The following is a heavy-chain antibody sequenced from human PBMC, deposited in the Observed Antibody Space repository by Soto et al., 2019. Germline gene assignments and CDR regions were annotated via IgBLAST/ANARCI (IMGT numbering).Heavy chain of an antibody. V-gene: IGHV1-69*01. Sequence: QVQLVQSGAEVKKPGSSVKVSCKASGGTFSSHAISWVRQAPGQGLEWMGGLIPVYVTPIYAQKFQGRVTITADESTSTAYMELSSLRSEDTAVYYCATYFYDSSGYFLHYFDYWGQGTLVTVSS. D-gene: IGHD3-22*01. CDR1: GGTFSSHA. J-gene: IGHJ4*02. CDR3: ATYFYDSSGYFLHYFDY. CDR2: LIPVYVTP.